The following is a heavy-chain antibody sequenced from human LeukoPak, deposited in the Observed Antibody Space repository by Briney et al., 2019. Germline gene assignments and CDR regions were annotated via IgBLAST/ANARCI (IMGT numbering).Heavy chain of an antibody. V-gene: IGHV1-2*02. CDR3: ARALTGYLGSYYFDY. D-gene: IGHD3-9*01. CDR1: GYTFTGYY. CDR2: INPNSGGT. J-gene: IGHJ4*02. Sequence: GASVKVSCKASGYTFTGYYMHWVRQAPGQGLEWMGWINPNSGGTNYAQKFQGRVTMTRDTSISTAYMELSRLRSDDTAVYYCARALTGYLGSYYFDYWGQGTLVTVSS.